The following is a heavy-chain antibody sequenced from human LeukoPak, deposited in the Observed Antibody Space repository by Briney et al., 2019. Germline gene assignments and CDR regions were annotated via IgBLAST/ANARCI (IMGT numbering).Heavy chain of an antibody. CDR3: ASIAAARA. CDR2: IYHSGST. J-gene: IGHJ5*02. CDR1: GYSISSGYY. V-gene: IGHV4-38-2*02. Sequence: SETLSLTCTVSGYSISSGYYWGWLRQPPGKGLEWIGSIYHSGSTYYNPSLKSRVTISVDTSKNQFSLKLSSVTAADTAVYYCASIAAARAWGQGTLVTVSS. D-gene: IGHD6-13*01.